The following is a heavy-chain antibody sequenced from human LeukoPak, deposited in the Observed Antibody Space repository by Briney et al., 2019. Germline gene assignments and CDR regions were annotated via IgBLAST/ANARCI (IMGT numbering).Heavy chain of an antibody. V-gene: IGHV1-18*01. CDR1: GYTFTSYG. CDR3: AIMHPYYDGNGYWVQ. Sequence: ASVKVSCKASGYTFTSYGISWVRQAPGQGPEWMGWISAYNGNTNYAQKLQGRVTMTTDTSTSTAYMELRSLRSDDTAVYYCAIMHPYYDGNGYWVQWGQGTLVTVSS. D-gene: IGHD3-22*01. CDR2: ISAYNGNT. J-gene: IGHJ4*02.